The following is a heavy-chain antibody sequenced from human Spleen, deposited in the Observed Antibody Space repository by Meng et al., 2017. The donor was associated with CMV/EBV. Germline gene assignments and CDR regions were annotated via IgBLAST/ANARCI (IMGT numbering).Heavy chain of an antibody. Sequence: GGSLRLSCAASGFTFSSHGMHWVRQAPGKGLEWVSYISRSRSSIYYADSVRGRFTISRDNAKNSLYLQMNSLRVEDTAVYYCAGSEAGMDVWGQGTTVTVSS. J-gene: IGHJ6*02. CDR2: ISRSRSSI. V-gene: IGHV3-48*04. CDR1: GFTFSSHG. CDR3: AGSEAGMDV.